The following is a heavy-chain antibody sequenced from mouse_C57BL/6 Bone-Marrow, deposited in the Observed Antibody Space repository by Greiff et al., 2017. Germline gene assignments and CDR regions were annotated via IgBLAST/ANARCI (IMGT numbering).Heavy chain of an antibody. CDR1: GFNIKDDY. CDR2: IDPENGDT. Sequence: EVKVEESGAELVRPGASVKLSCTASGFNIKDDYMHWVKQRPEQGLEWIGWIDPENGDTEYASKFPGKATITADTSSNTAYLQRSSLTSEATAVYYCTTRGITTVVYYFDYWGQGTTLTVSS. CDR3: TTRGITTVVYYFDY. D-gene: IGHD1-1*01. V-gene: IGHV14-4*01. J-gene: IGHJ2*01.